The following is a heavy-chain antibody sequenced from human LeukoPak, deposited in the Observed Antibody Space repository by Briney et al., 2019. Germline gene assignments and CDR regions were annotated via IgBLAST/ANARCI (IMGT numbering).Heavy chain of an antibody. V-gene: IGHV3-21*01. CDR1: GFIFSSYS. Sequence: GGSLRLSCSASGFIFSSYSMNWVRQAPGKGLEWVSSISATGNYIYYADSVKGRFTISRDNAKNSLYLQMNSLRAEDTAVYYCARDRSGYTFDDWGQGTLVTVSS. CDR2: ISATGNYI. CDR3: ARDRSGYTFDD. D-gene: IGHD5-18*01. J-gene: IGHJ4*02.